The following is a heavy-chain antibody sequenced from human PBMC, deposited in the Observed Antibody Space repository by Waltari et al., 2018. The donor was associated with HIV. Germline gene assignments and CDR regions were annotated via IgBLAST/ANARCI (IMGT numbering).Heavy chain of an antibody. CDR3: ASTIADIVVVVAAPEGGWFDP. Sequence: QLQLQESGPGLVKPSETLSLTCTVSGGSISSSSYYWGWIRQPPGKGLEWIGSIYYSGSTYYNPSLKSRVTISVDTSKNQLSLKLSSVTAADTAVYYCASTIADIVVVVAAPEGGWFDPWGQGTLVTVSS. D-gene: IGHD2-15*01. CDR1: GGSISSSSYY. CDR2: IYYSGST. V-gene: IGHV4-39*01. J-gene: IGHJ5*02.